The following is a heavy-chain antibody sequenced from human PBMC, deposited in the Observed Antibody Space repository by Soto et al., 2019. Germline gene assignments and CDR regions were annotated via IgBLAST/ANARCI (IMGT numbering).Heavy chain of an antibody. V-gene: IGHV3-21*01. CDR3: ARDTRGGDLGDY. J-gene: IGHJ4*02. Sequence: EVQLVESGGGLVKPGGSLRLSCAASGFTFSSYSMNWVRQAPGKGLEWVSSISSSSSYIYYADSVKGRFTISRDNAKNSLYLPRNRMRAEDTAVYYCARDTRGGDLGDYWGQGTLVTVSS. D-gene: IGHD2-21*02. CDR2: ISSSSSYI. CDR1: GFTFSSYS.